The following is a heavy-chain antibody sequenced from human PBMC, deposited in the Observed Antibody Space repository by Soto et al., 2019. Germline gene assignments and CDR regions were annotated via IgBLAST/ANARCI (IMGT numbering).Heavy chain of an antibody. CDR1: VRTVISSY. CDR2: IYSARST. V-gene: IGHV3-53*01. Sequence: GWSLRLSCASYVRTVISSYMRWVRQAPGKGLQWVSGIYSARSTYYAKSVKGRFTISRDISTNMVYLQMSSLTDEDTAVYYCARARKPEYSSAIYFDIWGQGALVTVSS. CDR3: ARARKPEYSSAIYFDI. J-gene: IGHJ4*02. D-gene: IGHD5-18*01.